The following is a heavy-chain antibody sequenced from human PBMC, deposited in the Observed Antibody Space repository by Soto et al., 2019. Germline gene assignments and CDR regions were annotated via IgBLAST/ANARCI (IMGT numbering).Heavy chain of an antibody. V-gene: IGHV1-3*01. CDR3: ARGKGMEENYYYYGMDI. D-gene: IGHD1-1*01. Sequence: ASVKVSCKASGYTFSTYAIHWVRQAPGQSLEWMGWLNGGTGQTRYSQRFQDRVTITRDTSASTAYMEVSSLRPEDTAVYYCARGKGMEENYYYYGMDIWGQGTTVTVSS. CDR2: LNGGTGQT. CDR1: GYTFSTYA. J-gene: IGHJ6*02.